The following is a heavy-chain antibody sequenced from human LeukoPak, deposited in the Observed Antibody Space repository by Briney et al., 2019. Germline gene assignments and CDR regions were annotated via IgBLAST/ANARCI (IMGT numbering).Heavy chain of an antibody. V-gene: IGHV3-21*01. CDR2: ISSSSSYI. Sequence: GGSLRLSCAASGFTFSSYSMNWVRQAPGKGLEWVSSISSSSSYIYYADSVKGRFTISRDNAKNSLYLQMNSLRAEDTAVYYCGCQLLWGGWFDPWGQGTLVTVSS. J-gene: IGHJ5*02. D-gene: IGHD2-2*01. CDR3: GCQLLWGGWFDP. CDR1: GFTFSSYS.